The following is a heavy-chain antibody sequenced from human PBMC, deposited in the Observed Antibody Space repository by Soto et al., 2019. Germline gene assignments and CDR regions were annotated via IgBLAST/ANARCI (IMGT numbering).Heavy chain of an antibody. V-gene: IGHV3-30-3*01. Sequence: GGSLRLSCEGSGFPFSSYAIHWVRQTPGKGLEWVAVISYDGSITYYSDSVKGRFTISRDTPTNTVYLQLNGLRGDDTAVYYCARPPRDLWSGYSTYFDYWGQGTLVTVSS. CDR1: GFPFSSYA. CDR3: ARPPRDLWSGYSTYFDY. D-gene: IGHD3-3*01. J-gene: IGHJ4*02. CDR2: ISYDGSIT.